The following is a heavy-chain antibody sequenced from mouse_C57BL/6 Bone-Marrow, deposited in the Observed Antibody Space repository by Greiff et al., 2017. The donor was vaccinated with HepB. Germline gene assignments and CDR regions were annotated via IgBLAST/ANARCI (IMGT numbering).Heavy chain of an antibody. J-gene: IGHJ2*01. CDR2: INPSSGYT. CDR3: AKGSYPDY. D-gene: IGHD1-1*02. CDR1: GYTFTSYT. V-gene: IGHV1-4*01. Sequence: QVQLKESGAELSRPGASVKMSCKASGYTFTSYTMHWVKQRPGQGLEWIGYINPSSGYTKYNQKFKDKATLTADKSSSTAYMQLSSLTSEDSAVYYCAKGSYPDYWGQGTTLTVSS.